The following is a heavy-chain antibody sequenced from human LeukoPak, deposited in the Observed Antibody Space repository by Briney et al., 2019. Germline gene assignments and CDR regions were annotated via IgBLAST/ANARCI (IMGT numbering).Heavy chain of an antibody. Sequence: SQTLYLTCTVSGGSISNGDYYRSWIRQPPGKGLEWIGYIYYSGSTYYNPSLKSRVTKSVDTSKNQFSLKLSSVTAADTAVYYCARNNYGDSHFDYWGQGTLVTVSS. CDR2: IYYSGST. CDR3: ARNNYGDSHFDY. CDR1: GGSISNGDYY. J-gene: IGHJ4*02. V-gene: IGHV4-30-4*01. D-gene: IGHD4-17*01.